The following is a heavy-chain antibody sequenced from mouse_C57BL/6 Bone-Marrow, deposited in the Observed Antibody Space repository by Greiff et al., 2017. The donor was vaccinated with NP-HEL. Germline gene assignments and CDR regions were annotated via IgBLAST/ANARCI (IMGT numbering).Heavy chain of an antibody. D-gene: IGHD2-1*01. J-gene: IGHJ3*01. V-gene: IGHV1-69*01. Sequence: QVQLQQPGAELVMPGASVKLSCKASGYTFTSYWMHWVKQRPGQGLEWIGEIDPSDSYTNYNQKFKGKSTLTVEKSSSTAYMQLSSLTSEDSAVYYCARSRLYGNYETWFAYWGQGTLVTVAA. CDR3: ARSRLYGNYETWFAY. CDR1: GYTFTSYW. CDR2: IDPSDSYT.